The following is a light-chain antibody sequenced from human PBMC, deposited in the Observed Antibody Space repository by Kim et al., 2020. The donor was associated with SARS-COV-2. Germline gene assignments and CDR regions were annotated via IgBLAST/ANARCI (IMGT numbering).Light chain of an antibody. CDR2: RAS. V-gene: IGKV3-20*01. J-gene: IGKJ2*01. Sequence: SPGESATLSCRASQSVYGNYLAWFQQKPGQAPRLLIHRASSRATDIPDRFSGSGSETDFTLTISRLEPEDFAVYYCQQYGSSPPYTFGQGTKLEI. CDR3: QQYGSSPPYT. CDR1: QSVYGNY.